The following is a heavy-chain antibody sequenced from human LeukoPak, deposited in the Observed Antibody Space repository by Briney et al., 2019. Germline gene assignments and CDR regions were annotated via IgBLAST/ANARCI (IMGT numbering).Heavy chain of an antibody. CDR3: AREIAAVAAREYYYYMDV. J-gene: IGHJ6*03. CDR2: MNPNSGNT. V-gene: IGHV1-8*03. CDR1: GYTFTSYD. D-gene: IGHD6-19*01. Sequence: GASVKVSCKASGYTFTSYDINWVRQATGQGLEWMGWMNPNSGNTGYAQKFQGRVTITRDTSISTAYMELSSLRSEDTAVYYCAREIAAVAAREYYYYMDVWGKGTTVTVSS.